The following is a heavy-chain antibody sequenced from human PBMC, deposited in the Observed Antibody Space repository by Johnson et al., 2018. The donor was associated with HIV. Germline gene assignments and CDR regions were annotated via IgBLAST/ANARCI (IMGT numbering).Heavy chain of an antibody. CDR2: INWTGGST. D-gene: IGHD1-14*01. CDR3: AKANRAMTKGGFGAFDI. V-gene: IGHV3-20*04. Sequence: VQLVESGGGVVRPGGSLRLSCTASGFTFDDYGMNWVRQVPGQGLEWVSGINWTGGSTSYADSVQGRFTISRDNAKNSLYLQMNSLRAEDTALYYCAKANRAMTKGGFGAFDIWGQGTMVTVSS. CDR1: GFTFDDYG. J-gene: IGHJ3*02.